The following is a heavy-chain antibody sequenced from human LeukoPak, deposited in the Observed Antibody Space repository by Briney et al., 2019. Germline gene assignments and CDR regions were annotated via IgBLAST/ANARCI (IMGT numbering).Heavy chain of an antibody. Sequence: GSLSLSCAASGFTFSSYSMNWVRQAPGKGLEWVSSISSSSSYIYYADSVKGRFTISRDNAKNSLYLQMNSLRAEDTAVYYCARDPREQQLVLSLWFDPWGQGTLVTVSS. V-gene: IGHV3-21*01. CDR2: ISSSSSYI. D-gene: IGHD6-13*01. CDR3: ARDPREQQLVLSLWFDP. J-gene: IGHJ5*02. CDR1: GFTFSSYS.